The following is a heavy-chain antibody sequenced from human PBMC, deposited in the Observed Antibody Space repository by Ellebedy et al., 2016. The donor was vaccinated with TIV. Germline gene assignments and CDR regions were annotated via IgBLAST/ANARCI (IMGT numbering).Heavy chain of an antibody. V-gene: IGHV3-30-3*01. Sequence: GESLKISCEASGFRFDIYSMHWVRQAPGKGLEGVAVIPYDGSNQHYADSVKGRFTISRDSSKNTLHLKMTSLRVEDTAMYYCARDLFPTPLRFLEWFPGFWGRGALVTVSS. CDR2: IPYDGSNQ. D-gene: IGHD3-3*01. CDR1: GFRFDIYS. CDR3: ARDLFPTPLRFLEWFPGF. J-gene: IGHJ4*02.